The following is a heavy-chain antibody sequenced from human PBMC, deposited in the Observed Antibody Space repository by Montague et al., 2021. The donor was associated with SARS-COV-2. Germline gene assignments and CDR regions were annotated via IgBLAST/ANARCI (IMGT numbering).Heavy chain of an antibody. D-gene: IGHD6-19*01. Sequence: PALVKPTQTLTLTCSFSGFSLRTSGVGVGWIRQPPGKALEWLAVIYWDDDKRYSPSLKSRLTITKDTSKNQVVLTMTNMDPVDTATYYCVHSYAGCLFDYWGQGTLVSVSS. CDR1: GFSLRTSGVG. CDR3: VHSYAGCLFDY. V-gene: IGHV2-5*02. CDR2: IYWDDDK. J-gene: IGHJ4*02.